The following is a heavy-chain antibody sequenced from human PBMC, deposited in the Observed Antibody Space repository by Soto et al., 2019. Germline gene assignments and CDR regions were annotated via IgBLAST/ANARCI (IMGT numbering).Heavy chain of an antibody. CDR1: GYAFTSYG. V-gene: IGHV1-18*01. Sequence: QVQLVQSGAEVKKPGASVKVSCRTSGYAFTSYGISWVRQAPGQGLEWMGWISGHNGNTNHAQKFQGRVTMTTDTSTSTAYMELRSLRSDDTAVYYCARVRGSCSPCSTPYYYYGMDVWGQGTTVTVSS. CDR2: ISGHNGNT. CDR3: ARVRGSCSPCSTPYYYYGMDV. D-gene: IGHD6-13*01. J-gene: IGHJ6*02.